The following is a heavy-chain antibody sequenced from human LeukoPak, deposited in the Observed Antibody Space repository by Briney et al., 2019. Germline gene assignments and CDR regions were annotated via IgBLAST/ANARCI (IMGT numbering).Heavy chain of an antibody. D-gene: IGHD6-19*01. Sequence: SETLSLTCTVSGGSISGYYWSWLRQPPGRGLEWIGYFYYSGSTNYNPSLKGPVTISVDTSKNQFSLKLSSVTAADAAVYYCARGNPYSSGWLVYWGQGTLVTVSS. J-gene: IGHJ4*02. CDR2: FYYSGST. CDR3: ARGNPYSSGWLVY. CDR1: GGSISGYY. V-gene: IGHV4-59*01.